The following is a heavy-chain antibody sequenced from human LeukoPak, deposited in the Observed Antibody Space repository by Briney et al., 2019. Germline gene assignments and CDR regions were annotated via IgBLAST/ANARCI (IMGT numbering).Heavy chain of an antibody. D-gene: IGHD3-9*01. CDR3: ARGRSNYDILTGYSRKNWFDP. CDR1: GGSFSGYY. J-gene: IGHJ5*02. V-gene: IGHV4-34*01. Sequence: SETLSLTCAVYGGSFSGYYWSWIRPPPGKGLEWIGEINHSGSTNYNPSLKSRVTISVDTSKNQFSLKLSSVTAADTAVYYCARGRSNYDILTGYSRKNWFDPWGQGTLVTVSS. CDR2: INHSGST.